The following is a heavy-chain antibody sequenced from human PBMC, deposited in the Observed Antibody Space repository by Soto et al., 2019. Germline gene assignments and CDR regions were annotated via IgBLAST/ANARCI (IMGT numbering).Heavy chain of an antibody. CDR3: ARGRIXVRGVIKATYYYYGMDV. CDR2: IYTSGST. J-gene: IGHJ6*02. CDR1: GGSISSYY. Sequence: SETLSLTCTVSGGSISSYYWSWIRQPAGKGLEWIGRIYTSGSTNYNPSLKSRVTMSVDTSKNQFSLKLSSVTAADTAVYYCARGRIXVRGVIKATYYYYGMDVWGQGTTVTVSS. D-gene: IGHD3-10*01. V-gene: IGHV4-4*07.